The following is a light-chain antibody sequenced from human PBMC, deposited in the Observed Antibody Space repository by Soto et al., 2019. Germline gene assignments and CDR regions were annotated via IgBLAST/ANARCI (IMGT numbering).Light chain of an antibody. J-gene: IGKJ5*01. CDR1: QNINNY. V-gene: IGKV1-33*01. CDR2: DAS. Sequence: DIQITHSPASLSASVVDRVTITFQASQNINNYLNWYQQKPGRAPKLLIYDASNLEAGVPSRFRGSGSGTDFTFTISRLQPEDIATYYCKQYENLPTFGQGTRLEIK. CDR3: KQYENLPT.